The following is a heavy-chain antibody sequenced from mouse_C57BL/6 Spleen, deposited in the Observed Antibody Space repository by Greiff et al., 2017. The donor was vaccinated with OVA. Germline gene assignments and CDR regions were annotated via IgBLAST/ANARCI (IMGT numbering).Heavy chain of an antibody. CDR3: AIETVVAPYYAMDY. D-gene: IGHD1-1*01. CDR2: IHPSDSDT. V-gene: IGHV1-74*01. J-gene: IGHJ4*01. CDR1: GYTFTSYW. Sequence: QVQLKQPGAELVKPGASVKVSCKASGYTFTSYWMHWVKQRPGQGLEWIGRIHPSDSDTNYNQKFKGKATLTVDKSSSTAYMQLSSLTSEDSAVYYCAIETVVAPYYAMDYWGQGTSVTVSS.